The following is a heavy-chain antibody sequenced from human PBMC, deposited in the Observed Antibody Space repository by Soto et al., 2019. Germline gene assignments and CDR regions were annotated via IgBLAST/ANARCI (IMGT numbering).Heavy chain of an antibody. V-gene: IGHV3-33*01. D-gene: IGHD6-13*01. CDR3: ARDNSSSWYGQTNWFDP. CDR2: IWYDGSNK. J-gene: IGHJ5*02. Sequence: QVQLVESGGGVVQPGRSLRLSCAASGFTFSSYGMHWVSQAPGKGLEWVSVIWYDGSNKYYADSVKGRFTISRDNSKNTLYLQMNSLRAEDRAVYYCARDNSSSWYGQTNWFDPWGQGTLVTVSS. CDR1: GFTFSSYG.